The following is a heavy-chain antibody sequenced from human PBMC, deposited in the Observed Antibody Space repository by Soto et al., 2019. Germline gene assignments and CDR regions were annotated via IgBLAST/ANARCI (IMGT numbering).Heavy chain of an antibody. Sequence: QVQLVQSGAEVKKPGSSVKVSCKASGGTFSSYAISWVRQAPGQGLEWMGGIIPIFGTANYAQKFQGRVTITADESTSTAYMEMSSRRSEDTAVYSCARDRAPYNWNDGASTTGAFDIWCQGTMVTVSS. D-gene: IGHD1-1*01. CDR3: ARDRAPYNWNDGASTTGAFDI. CDR1: GGTFSSYA. J-gene: IGHJ3*02. V-gene: IGHV1-69*01. CDR2: IIPIFGTA.